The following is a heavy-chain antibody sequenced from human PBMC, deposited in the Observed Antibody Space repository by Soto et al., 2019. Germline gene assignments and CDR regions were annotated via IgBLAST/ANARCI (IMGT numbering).Heavy chain of an antibody. Sequence: EVHLVESGGGLVQPGGSLRLSCTASGFTFSSLAMHWVRQAPGKRLELISTIGDNSDNAYYADSVKGRFTISRDNSQNTLYLHMGSLRTEDMGVYYCARDLFGYDYWGQGTLVIVPS. CDR2: IGDNSDNA. V-gene: IGHV3-64*07. J-gene: IGHJ4*02. CDR3: ARDLFGYDY. D-gene: IGHD6-25*01. CDR1: GFTFSSLA.